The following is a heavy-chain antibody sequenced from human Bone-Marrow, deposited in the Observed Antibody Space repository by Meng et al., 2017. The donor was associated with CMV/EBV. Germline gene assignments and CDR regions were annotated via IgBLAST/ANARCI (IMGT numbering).Heavy chain of an antibody. J-gene: IGHJ5*02. D-gene: IGHD3-3*01. CDR1: GYTFTGYY. CDR3: ARDRFVTIFGRWFDP. V-gene: IGHV1-2*02. CDR2: INPNSGGT. Sequence: ASVKVSCKASGYTFTGYYMHWVRQAPGQGLEWMGWINPNSGGTNYPQKFQGRVTMTRDTSISTAYMELSRLRSDDTAVYYCARDRFVTIFGRWFDPWGQGTLVTVPS.